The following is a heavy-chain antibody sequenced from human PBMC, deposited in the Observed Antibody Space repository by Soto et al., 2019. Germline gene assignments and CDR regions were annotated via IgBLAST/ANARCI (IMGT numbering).Heavy chain of an antibody. J-gene: IGHJ3*02. V-gene: IGHV3-48*02. Sequence: PGGSLRLSCAASGFTFSSYSMNWVRQAPGKGLEWVSYISSSSSTIYYADSVKGRFTISRDSAKNSLYLQMNSLRDEDTAVYYCGGDSSGYYYPDVFDIWGQGTMVTVSS. CDR2: ISSSSSTI. CDR3: GGDSSGYYYPDVFDI. CDR1: GFTFSSYS. D-gene: IGHD3-22*01.